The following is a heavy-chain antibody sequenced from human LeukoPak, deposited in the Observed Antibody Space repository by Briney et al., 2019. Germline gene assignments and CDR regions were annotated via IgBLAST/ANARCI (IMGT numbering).Heavy chain of an antibody. J-gene: IGHJ4*02. Sequence: PGGSLRLSCAASGFTFSSYGMHWVRQAPGKGLEWVAFIRYDGSNKYYADSVKGRFTISRDNSKNTLYLQMNSLRAEDTAVYYCAKAPPRSDSSGYYGEYFFDYWGQGTLVTVSS. D-gene: IGHD3-22*01. CDR1: GFTFSSYG. V-gene: IGHV3-30*02. CDR3: AKAPPRSDSSGYYGEYFFDY. CDR2: IRYDGSNK.